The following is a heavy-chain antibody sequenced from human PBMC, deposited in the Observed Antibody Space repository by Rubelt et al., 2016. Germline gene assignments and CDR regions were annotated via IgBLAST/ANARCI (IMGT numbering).Heavy chain of an antibody. CDR1: SGSISSYY. D-gene: IGHD1-14*01. J-gene: IGHJ4*02. CDR2: IYYSGST. V-gene: IGHV4-59*12. Sequence: QVQLQESGPGLVKPSETLSLTCTVSSGSISSYYWSWIRQPPGKGLEWIGDIYYSGSTYYNSSLKSRVTISLDTSKNQFSLSLGFVTTADTAVYYCAASTARLTTDVDDWGQGSLVTVAS. CDR3: AASTARLTTDVDD.